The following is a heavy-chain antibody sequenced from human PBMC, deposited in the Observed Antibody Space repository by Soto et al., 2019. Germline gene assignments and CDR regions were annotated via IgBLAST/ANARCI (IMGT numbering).Heavy chain of an antibody. CDR2: IYYSGST. V-gene: IGHV4-39*01. CDR1: GGSISSSSYY. D-gene: IGHD3-3*01. J-gene: IGHJ6*03. Sequence: SETLSLTCTVSGGSISSSSYYWGWIRQPPGKGLEWIGSIYYSGSTYYNPSLKSRVTISVDTSKNQFSLKLSSVTAADTAVYYCASIVWSGYPGYYYYYMDVWGTGTTVTVSS. CDR3: ASIVWSGYPGYYYYYMDV.